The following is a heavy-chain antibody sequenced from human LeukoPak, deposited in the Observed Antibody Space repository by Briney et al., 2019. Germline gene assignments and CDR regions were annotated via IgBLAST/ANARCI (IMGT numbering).Heavy chain of an antibody. J-gene: IGHJ5*01. CDR1: GGSIISSTYY. V-gene: IGHV4-39*01. Sequence: SETLSLTCSVSGGSIISSTYYWGSIRQPPGKGLEWIGSIYSSGSTYYNPSLKSRVTISVDTSKNQFSLKLTSVTAADTAVYDCARVPYSSVWFDYWGQGTLVTVSS. CDR2: IYSSGST. D-gene: IGHD6-19*01. CDR3: ARVPYSSVWFDY.